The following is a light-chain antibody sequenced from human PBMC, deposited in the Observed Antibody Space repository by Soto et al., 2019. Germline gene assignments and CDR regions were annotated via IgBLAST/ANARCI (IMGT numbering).Light chain of an antibody. Sequence: QPASVSGSPGQSITISCTGTSSDVGGYNYVSWYQQHPGKAPKLMIYEVSNRPSGVSNRFSGSKSGNTASLTISGLQAEDEADYYCSSYTSSNTLVVFGTGTKLTV. V-gene: IGLV2-14*01. CDR1: SSDVGGYNY. J-gene: IGLJ1*01. CDR3: SSYTSSNTLVV. CDR2: EVS.